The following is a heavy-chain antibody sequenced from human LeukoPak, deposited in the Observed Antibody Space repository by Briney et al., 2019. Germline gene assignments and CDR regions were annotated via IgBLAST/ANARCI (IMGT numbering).Heavy chain of an antibody. D-gene: IGHD2-2*02. J-gene: IGHJ4*02. Sequence: GESLKISCKGSGYRFTSYWIAWVRQMPGKGLECMGIIYPADSDTRYTPSFQGQVTISADKSLSTAYLQWSSLKASDTAMYYCARQDCSSSSCYTLAAFDYWGQGTLVTVSP. CDR1: GYRFTSYW. CDR3: ARQDCSSSSCYTLAAFDY. V-gene: IGHV5-51*01. CDR2: IYPADSDT.